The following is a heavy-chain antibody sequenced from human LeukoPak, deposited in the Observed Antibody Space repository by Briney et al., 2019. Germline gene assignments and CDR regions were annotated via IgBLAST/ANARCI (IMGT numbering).Heavy chain of an antibody. V-gene: IGHV3-9*01. D-gene: IGHD6-19*01. CDR1: GFTFSSYA. Sequence: GGSLRLSCAASGFTFSSYAMSWVRQAPGKGLEWVSGISWNSGSIGYADSVKGRFTISRDNAKNSLYLQMNSLRAEDTALYYCAKAPGIAVAGGAFDIWGQGTMVTVSS. J-gene: IGHJ3*02. CDR2: ISWNSGSI. CDR3: AKAPGIAVAGGAFDI.